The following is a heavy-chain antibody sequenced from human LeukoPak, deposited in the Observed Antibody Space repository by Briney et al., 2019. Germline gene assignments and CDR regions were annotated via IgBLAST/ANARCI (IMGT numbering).Heavy chain of an antibody. Sequence: KSGPTLVNPTQTLTLTCTFSVFSLSTSGVGVGWIRQPPGKALEWLALLYWNDGKRYSPSLKSRLTIPKATSNNQVVLTMTNMDPVDTATYYCAHSSTDYYDSSGLFDYWGQGTLVTVSS. V-gene: IGHV2-5*01. J-gene: IGHJ4*02. CDR3: AHSSTDYYDSSGLFDY. D-gene: IGHD3-22*01. CDR1: VFSLSTSGVG. CDR2: LYWNDGK.